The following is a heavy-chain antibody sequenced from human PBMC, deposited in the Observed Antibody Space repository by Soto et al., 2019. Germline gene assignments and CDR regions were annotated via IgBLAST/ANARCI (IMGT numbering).Heavy chain of an antibody. CDR3: PRGGGGWDS. CDR2: MYTGGRT. Sequence: EVHVVESGGGLIQPGGSLRLSCVPSGFTVTGDQMNWVRQAPGKGLEWVSTMYTGGRTFYADSVRGRFTISRDETKNILYLQMDSLRVEDTAVYYCPRGGGGWDSWGQGSLATVSS. CDR1: GFTVTGDQ. V-gene: IGHV3-53*01. D-gene: IGHD6-19*01. J-gene: IGHJ4*02.